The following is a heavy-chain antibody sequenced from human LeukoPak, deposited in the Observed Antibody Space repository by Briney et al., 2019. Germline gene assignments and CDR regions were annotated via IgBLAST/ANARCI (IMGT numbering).Heavy chain of an antibody. J-gene: IGHJ6*02. V-gene: IGHV3-33*01. CDR2: IWYDGSNK. CDR3: ARDHTDSSGWAPVFYYYYGMDV. D-gene: IGHD6-19*01. Sequence: GRSLRLSCAASGFTFSSYGMHWVRQAPGKGLEWVAVIWYDGSNKYYADSVKGRFTISRDNSKSTLYLQMNSLRAEDTAVYYCARDHTDSSGWAPVFYYYYGMDVWGQGTTVTVSS. CDR1: GFTFSSYG.